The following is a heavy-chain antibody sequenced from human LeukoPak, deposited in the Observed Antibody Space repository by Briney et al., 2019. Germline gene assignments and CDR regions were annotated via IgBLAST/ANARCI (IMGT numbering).Heavy chain of an antibody. D-gene: IGHD6-19*01. Sequence: GESLMISWESSGYCITSYWIGWVRPLPGRGLEWMGIIDPGDSDTRNSPSFQGQVTISVDKSISTAYLQWSSLKASDTAMYYCARRDSSGWGSFDYWGQGTLVTVSS. CDR3: ARRDSSGWGSFDY. CDR2: IDPGDSDT. V-gene: IGHV5-51*01. CDR1: GYCITSYW. J-gene: IGHJ4*02.